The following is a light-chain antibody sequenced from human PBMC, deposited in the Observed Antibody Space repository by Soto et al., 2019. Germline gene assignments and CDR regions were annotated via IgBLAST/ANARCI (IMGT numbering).Light chain of an antibody. V-gene: IGKV3-11*01. J-gene: IGKJ5*01. CDR3: QQRTNWPSST. CDR2: VAS. CDR1: QSVSSY. Sequence: EIVLTQSPATLSLSPGERATLSCRASQSVSSYLAWYQHKPGQAPRLLIHVASNRATGIPARFSGSGSGTDFTLTISSLEAEDFAVYYCQQRTNWPSSTFGQGTRLEIK.